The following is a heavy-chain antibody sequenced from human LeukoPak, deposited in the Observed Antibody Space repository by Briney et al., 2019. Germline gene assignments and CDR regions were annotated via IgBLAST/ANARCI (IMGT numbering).Heavy chain of an antibody. D-gene: IGHD1-26*01. CDR3: SRGRSGTYLLAELDY. CDR1: GYTFTGYD. V-gene: IGHV1-8*01. Sequence: ASVKVSCKASGYTFTGYDIHWVRRATGQGLEWMGWMNPDSGNAGSARKFQGRVTFTRDTSISIAFMELSSLRSDDTAVYFCSRGRSGTYLLAELDYWGQGALVTVSS. CDR2: MNPDSGNA. J-gene: IGHJ4*02.